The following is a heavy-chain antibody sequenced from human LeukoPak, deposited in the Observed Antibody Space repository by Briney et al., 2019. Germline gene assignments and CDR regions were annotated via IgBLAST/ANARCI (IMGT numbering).Heavy chain of an antibody. D-gene: IGHD3-22*01. J-gene: IGHJ4*02. Sequence: GGSLRLSCAASGFTFSDSYMTWIRQAPGKGLEWVSYISSSGHTIYYADSVRGRFTISRDNAKNSLYLQMNSLRADDTAVYYCARARDYFDRSAIDYWGQGTLVTVSA. CDR1: GFTFSDSY. CDR2: ISSSGHTI. V-gene: IGHV3-11*01. CDR3: ARARDYFDRSAIDY.